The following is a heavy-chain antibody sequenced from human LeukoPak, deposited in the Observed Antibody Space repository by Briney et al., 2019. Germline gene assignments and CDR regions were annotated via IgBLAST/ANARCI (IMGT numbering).Heavy chain of an antibody. D-gene: IGHD6-13*01. CDR2: IWYDGTYK. Sequence: GGSLRLSCAASGFTFSTYGMHWVRQAPGKGLEWVALIWYDGTYKYYVDSVKGRFTIPRDNSKNTLYLQMNSLRAEDTAVYYCARDRAVGNYFDYWGQGTLVTVSS. J-gene: IGHJ4*02. CDR3: ARDRAVGNYFDY. CDR1: GFTFSTYG. V-gene: IGHV3-33*01.